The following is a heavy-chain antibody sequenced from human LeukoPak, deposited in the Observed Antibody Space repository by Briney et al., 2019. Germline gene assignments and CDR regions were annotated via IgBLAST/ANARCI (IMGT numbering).Heavy chain of an antibody. J-gene: IGHJ4*02. CDR1: GFTFSSYS. V-gene: IGHV3-21*01. CDR2: ISSSSSYI. Sequence: PGGSLRLSCAASGFTFSSYSMNSVRQAPGKGLEWVSSISSSSSYIYYADSVKGRFTISRDNAKNSLYLQMNSLRAEDTAVYYCARGSHSSSWSDFDYWGQGTLVTVSS. CDR3: ARGSHSSSWSDFDY. D-gene: IGHD6-13*01.